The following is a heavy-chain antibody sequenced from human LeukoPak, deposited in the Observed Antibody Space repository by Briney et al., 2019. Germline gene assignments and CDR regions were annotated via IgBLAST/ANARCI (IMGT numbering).Heavy chain of an antibody. D-gene: IGHD6-13*01. CDR3: ARVRKGSSWYGHNWFDP. CDR1: GFIFTGYY. CDR2: MNPNSGNT. Sequence: ASVKVSCKASGFIFTGYYMHWVRQAPGQGLEWMGWMNPNSGNTGYAQKFQGRVTMTRNTSISTAYMELSSLRSEDTAVYYCARVRKGSSWYGHNWFDPWGQGTLVTVSS. V-gene: IGHV1-8*02. J-gene: IGHJ5*02.